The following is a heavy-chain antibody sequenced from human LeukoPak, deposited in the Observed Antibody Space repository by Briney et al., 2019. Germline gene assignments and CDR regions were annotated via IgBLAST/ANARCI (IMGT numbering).Heavy chain of an antibody. CDR1: GYTFTSHG. CDR2: ISTYNVNT. J-gene: IGHJ5*02. V-gene: IGHV1-18*04. CDR3: ARDQYYDSKGWFDP. Sequence: ASVKVSCKASGYTFTSHGITWVRQAPGQGLEWMGWISTYNVNTNYAQKLQGRVTMTTDTSTSTAYMELRSLRSDDTAVYYCARDQYYDSKGWFDPWGQGTLVTVSP. D-gene: IGHD3-22*01.